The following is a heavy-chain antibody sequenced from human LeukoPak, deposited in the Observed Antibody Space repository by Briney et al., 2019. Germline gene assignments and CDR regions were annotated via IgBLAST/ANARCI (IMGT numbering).Heavy chain of an antibody. J-gene: IGHJ4*02. CDR3: ARDRGYTFGHPFDY. D-gene: IGHD5-18*01. CDR1: GFTFSSYW. CDR2: IKQDGSEK. V-gene: IGHV3-7*01. Sequence: GGSLRLSCAASGFTFSSYWMSWVRQAPGKGLEWVANIKQDGSEKYYVDSVKGRFTISRDNAKNSLYLQMNSLRAEDTAVYYCARDRGYTFGHPFDYWGQGTLVTVSP.